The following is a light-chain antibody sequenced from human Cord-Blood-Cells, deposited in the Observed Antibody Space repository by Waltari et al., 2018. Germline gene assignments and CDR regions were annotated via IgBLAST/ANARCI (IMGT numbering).Light chain of an antibody. V-gene: IGLV2-14*01. J-gene: IGLJ2*01. CDR3: SSYTSSSTYVV. CDR1: SSDVGGYNY. Sequence: HSALTQPASVSGSPGQSITISCTGTSSDVGGYNYVSWYQQHPGKAPKLMIYDVSNRPSGVSNRFSGSKSGNTASLTISGLQAEDEAYYYCSSYTSSSTYVVFGGGTKLTVL. CDR2: DVS.